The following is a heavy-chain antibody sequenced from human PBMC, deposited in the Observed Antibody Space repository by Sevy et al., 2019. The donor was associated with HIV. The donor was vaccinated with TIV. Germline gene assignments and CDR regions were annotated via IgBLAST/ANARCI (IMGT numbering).Heavy chain of an antibody. CDR3: ASWNDFDV. J-gene: IGHJ3*01. V-gene: IGHV4-59*08. Sequence: SETLSLTCTVSGCSINSDHWNWIRQPPGKGLEWIAYFYYTGGTNYNPSHKNRVTISVDRTKNQSSLKLTAVTAADTAVYYCASWNDFDVWGQGTMVTVSS. CDR1: GCSINSDH. D-gene: IGHD1-1*01. CDR2: FYYTGGT.